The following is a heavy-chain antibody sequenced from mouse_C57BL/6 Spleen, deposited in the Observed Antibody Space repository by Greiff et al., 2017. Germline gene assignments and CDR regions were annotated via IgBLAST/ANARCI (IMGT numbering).Heavy chain of an antibody. D-gene: IGHD1-1*01. CDR2: ISSGSSTI. CDR1: GFTFSDYG. CDR3: ERGGDGSSDYFDY. V-gene: IGHV5-17*01. J-gene: IGHJ2*01. Sequence: EVKLMESGGGLVKPGGSLKLSCAASGFTFSDYGMHWVRQAPEKGLEWVAYISSGSSTIYYADTVKGRFTITRDNAKNTLFRQMTSLRSEDTAMYYCERGGDGSSDYFDYWGQGTTLTVSS.